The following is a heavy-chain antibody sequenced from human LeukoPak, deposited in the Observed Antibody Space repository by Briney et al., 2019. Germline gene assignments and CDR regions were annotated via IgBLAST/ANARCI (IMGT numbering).Heavy chain of an antibody. CDR1: GYLLSELS. V-gene: IGHV1-24*01. D-gene: IGHD4-23*01. CDR2: FAREVDDT. J-gene: IGHJ4*02. Sequence: GASVKVSRKVSGYLLSELSIHWVRQTAGKGLEWMAGFAREVDDTIYSENFQGRVTMTEDTSTDTAYMELSSLTFDDTAVYYCTTGMANDYAGNDYWGQGTLVTVSS. CDR3: TTGMANDYAGNDY.